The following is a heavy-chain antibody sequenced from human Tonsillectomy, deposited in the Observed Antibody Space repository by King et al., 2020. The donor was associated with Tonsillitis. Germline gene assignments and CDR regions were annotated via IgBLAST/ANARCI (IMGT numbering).Heavy chain of an antibody. CDR3: ARAGDSSGWYGWRAFDI. V-gene: IGHV5-51*01. J-gene: IGHJ3*02. Sequence: GGGLESSGRGSGDSFSTYWIGWVRQMPGKGLEWMGIIYPGDSDTRYSPSFQGQVTISADKSISTASLQWSSLKASATAMYYGARAGDSSGWYGWRAFDIWGQGTMVTVSS. D-gene: IGHD6-19*01. CDR2: IYPGDSDT. CDR1: GDSFSTYW.